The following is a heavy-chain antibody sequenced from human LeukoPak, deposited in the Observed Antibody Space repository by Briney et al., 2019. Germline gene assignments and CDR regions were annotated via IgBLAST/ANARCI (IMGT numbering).Heavy chain of an antibody. V-gene: IGHV1-8*01. CDR2: MNPNSGNT. J-gene: IGHJ4*02. D-gene: IGHD5-12*01. CDR1: GYTFTSYD. CDR3: ARGDIVATILFDY. Sequence: ASVKVSCKASGYTFTSYDINSVRQATGQGREWMGWMNPNSGNTGYAQKFQGRVTMTRNTSISTAYMELSSLRSEDTAVYYCARGDIVATILFDYWAQGTLVTVSS.